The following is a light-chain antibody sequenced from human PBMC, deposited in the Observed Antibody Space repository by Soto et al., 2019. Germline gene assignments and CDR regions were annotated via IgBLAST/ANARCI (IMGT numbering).Light chain of an antibody. CDR1: QSVNSY. V-gene: IGKV3-11*01. CDR3: QQRSNWPPT. CDR2: DAS. J-gene: IGKJ4*01. Sequence: EIVLTQSPATLSLSPGERATLSCRASQSVNSYLAWYEQKPGQAPRLLIYDASNRATGIPARFSGSGSGTDFSLTISRLEPEDFAVYYCQQRSNWPPTFGGGTKVEIQ.